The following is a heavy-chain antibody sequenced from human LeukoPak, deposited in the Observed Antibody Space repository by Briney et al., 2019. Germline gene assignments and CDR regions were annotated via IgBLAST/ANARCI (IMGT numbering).Heavy chain of an antibody. J-gene: IGHJ4*02. CDR2: INPTGGST. Sequence: GASVKVSSKASGYTFTTYYIHWVRQAPGQGLEWMGIINPTGGSTTYAQKFQGRVTMTRDTSTSTVFMEVNSLRSEDTAVYYCAFYSSTWYWGQGTLVTVSS. CDR1: GYTFTTYY. CDR3: AFYSSTWY. V-gene: IGHV1-46*01. D-gene: IGHD6-13*01.